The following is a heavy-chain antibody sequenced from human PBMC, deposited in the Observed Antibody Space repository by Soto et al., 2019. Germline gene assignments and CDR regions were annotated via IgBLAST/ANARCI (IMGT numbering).Heavy chain of an antibody. V-gene: IGHV1-3*01. Sequence: ASVKVSCKASGYTFTSYAMHWVRQAPGQRLEWMGWINAGNGNTKYSQKFQGRVTITRDTSASTAYMELGSLRSEDTAVYYCARDAIAAAGRRINWFDPWGQGTLVTVSS. D-gene: IGHD6-13*01. CDR1: GYTFTSYA. CDR3: ARDAIAAAGRRINWFDP. J-gene: IGHJ5*02. CDR2: INAGNGNT.